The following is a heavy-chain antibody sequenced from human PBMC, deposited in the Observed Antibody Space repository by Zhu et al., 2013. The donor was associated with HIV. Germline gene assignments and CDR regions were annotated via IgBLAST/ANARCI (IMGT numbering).Heavy chain of an antibody. CDR1: DTPSPTT. Sequence: QVQLVQAGAEVRSLGPQXRSPARPLDTPSPTTIYDWVRQAPGQGLEWMGWINPNSGGTKYAQKFQGRVTMTRDTSINTAYMELSRLRSDDTAVYFCARDLRLTAFNYPDGRNYYYAFDIWGQGTMVTVSS. CDR3: ARDLRLTAFNYPDGRNYYYAFDI. J-gene: IGHJ3*02. CDR2: INPNSGGT. D-gene: IGHD3-22*01. V-gene: IGHV1-2*02.